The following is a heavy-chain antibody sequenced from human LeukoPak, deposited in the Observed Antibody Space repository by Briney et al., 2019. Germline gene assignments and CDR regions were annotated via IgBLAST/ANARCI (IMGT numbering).Heavy chain of an antibody. Sequence: GGSLRLSCAASGFTFSSYAMSWVRQAPGKGLEWVSAISGSGGSTYYADSVRGRSTISRDNSKNTLYLQMNSLRAEDTAVYYCAKEHYYDSSGLDYWGQGTLVTVSS. V-gene: IGHV3-23*01. CDR1: GFTFSSYA. D-gene: IGHD3-22*01. CDR3: AKEHYYDSSGLDY. CDR2: ISGSGGST. J-gene: IGHJ4*02.